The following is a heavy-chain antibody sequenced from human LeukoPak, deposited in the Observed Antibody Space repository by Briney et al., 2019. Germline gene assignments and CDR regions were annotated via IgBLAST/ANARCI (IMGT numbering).Heavy chain of an antibody. J-gene: IGHJ4*02. V-gene: IGHV3-48*04. D-gene: IGHD5-12*01. CDR3: ARRFGGYDFFDH. CDR2: ITSGSITI. CDR1: GFSFSTYS. Sequence: PGGSLRLSCAASGFSFSTYSMNWVRQAPGKGLEWVSYITSGSITIYYADSVKGRFTISRDNAKNSLFLQMNSLRAEDTAVYYCARRFGGYDFFDHWGPGTLVTVSS.